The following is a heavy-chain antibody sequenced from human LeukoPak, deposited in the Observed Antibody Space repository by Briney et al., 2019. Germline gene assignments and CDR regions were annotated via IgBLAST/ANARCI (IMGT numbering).Heavy chain of an antibody. CDR3: ARGATAYYFDY. J-gene: IGHJ4*02. CDR2: IYYSGST. CDR1: GGSIRSYY. V-gene: IGHV4-59*01. Sequence: SETLSLTCNVTGGSIRSYYWSWIRQPPGKGLEWIGFIYYSGSTNYSPSLKSRVTISVDTSKNQFSLKLSSVTAADTAVYYCARGATAYYFDYWGQGTLVTVSS.